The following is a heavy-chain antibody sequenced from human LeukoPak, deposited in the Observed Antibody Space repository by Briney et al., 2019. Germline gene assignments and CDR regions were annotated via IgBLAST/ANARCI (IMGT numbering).Heavy chain of an antibody. V-gene: IGHV1-8*01. Sequence: ASVKVSCKASGYTFTSYDINWARQATGQGLEWMGWMNPNSGNTGYAQKFQGRVTITRNTSISTAYMELSSLRSEDTAVYYCARAVTDSSGYYYWFDPWGQGTLVTVSS. D-gene: IGHD3-22*01. CDR1: GYTFTSYD. J-gene: IGHJ5*02. CDR2: MNPNSGNT. CDR3: ARAVTDSSGYYYWFDP.